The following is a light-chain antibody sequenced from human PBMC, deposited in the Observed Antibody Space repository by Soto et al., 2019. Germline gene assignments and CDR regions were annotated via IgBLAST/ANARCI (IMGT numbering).Light chain of an antibody. CDR3: QQYNNWPPTT. CDR2: GAS. V-gene: IGKV3-15*01. J-gene: IGKJ5*01. CDR1: QSVSSN. Sequence: EIVMTQSPATLSVSPGERATLSCRASQSVSSNLAWYQQKPGQAPRLLIYGASTRATGIPARFSGSGSGTEFTLTISSLQSEDFAVYYCQQYNNWPPTTFGQRRRLEIK.